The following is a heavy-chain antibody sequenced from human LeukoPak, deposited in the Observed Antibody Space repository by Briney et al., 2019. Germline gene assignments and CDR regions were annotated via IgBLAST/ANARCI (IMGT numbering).Heavy chain of an antibody. J-gene: IGHJ4*02. D-gene: IGHD2-2*01. CDR1: GGSISSGDYY. V-gene: IGHV4-30-4*08. Sequence: TSETLSLTCTVSGGSISSGDYYWSWIRQPPGKGLEWIGYIYYSGSTYYNPSLKSRVTISVDTSKNQFSLKLSSVTAADTAVYYCARELGYCSSTSCYPDYWGQGTLVTVSS. CDR2: IYYSGST. CDR3: ARELGYCSSTSCYPDY.